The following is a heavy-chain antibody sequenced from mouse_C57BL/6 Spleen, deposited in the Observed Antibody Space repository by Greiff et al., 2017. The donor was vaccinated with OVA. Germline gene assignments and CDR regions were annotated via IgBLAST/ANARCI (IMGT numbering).Heavy chain of an antibody. Sequence: EVHLVESGGDLVKPGGSLKLSCAASGFTFSSYGMSWVRQTPDKRLEWVATISSGGSYTYYPDSVKGRVTISRDNAKNTLYLQMSSLKSEDTAMYYCARHNSLDYWGQGTSVTVSS. J-gene: IGHJ4*01. CDR2: ISSGGSYT. D-gene: IGHD1-3*01. V-gene: IGHV5-6*01. CDR3: ARHNSLDY. CDR1: GFTFSSYG.